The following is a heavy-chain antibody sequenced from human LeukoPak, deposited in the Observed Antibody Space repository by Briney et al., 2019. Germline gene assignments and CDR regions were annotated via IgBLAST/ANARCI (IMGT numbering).Heavy chain of an antibody. D-gene: IGHD3-10*01. Sequence: GGSLRLSCAASGFTFSSYEMHWVRQAPGKGLEWVSAISGSGGSTYYADSVKGRFTISRDNSKNTLYLQMNNLRAEDTAVYYCAKTRGSGPFDYWGQGTLVTVSS. CDR1: GFTFSSYE. V-gene: IGHV3-23*01. CDR2: ISGSGGST. J-gene: IGHJ4*02. CDR3: AKTRGSGPFDY.